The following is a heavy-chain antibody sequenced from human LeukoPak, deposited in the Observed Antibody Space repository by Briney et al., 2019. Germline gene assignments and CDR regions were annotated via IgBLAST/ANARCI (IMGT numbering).Heavy chain of an antibody. CDR2: IYYTGTT. V-gene: IGHV4-59*01. J-gene: IGHJ4*02. CDR1: GDSTNTYF. CDR3: ASKSTDHGELRFDY. Sequence: SETLSLTCTISGDSTNTYFWSWIRQPPGKGLEWIGYIYYTGTTNYNPSLKSRVTISVDTSKNQFSLKVSSVTAADTGVYYCASKSTDHGELRFDYWGQGTLVTVSS. D-gene: IGHD4-17*01.